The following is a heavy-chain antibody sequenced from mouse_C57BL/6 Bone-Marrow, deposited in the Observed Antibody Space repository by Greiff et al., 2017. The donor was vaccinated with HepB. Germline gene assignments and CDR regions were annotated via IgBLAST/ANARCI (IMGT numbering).Heavy chain of an antibody. CDR2: IYPGDGDT. D-gene: IGHD1-1*01. Sequence: QVQLKESGPELVKPGASVKISCKASGYAFSSSWMNWVKQRPGKGLEWIGRIYPGDGDTNYNGKLKGKATLTADKSSSTAYMQLSSLTSEDSAVYFCARGSSHWYFDVWGTGTTVTVSS. V-gene: IGHV1-82*01. J-gene: IGHJ1*03. CDR1: GYAFSSSW. CDR3: ARGSSHWYFDV.